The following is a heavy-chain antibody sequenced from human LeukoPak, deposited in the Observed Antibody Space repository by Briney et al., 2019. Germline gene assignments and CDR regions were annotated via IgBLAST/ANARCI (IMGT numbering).Heavy chain of an antibody. CDR2: FYHSGST. D-gene: IGHD3-16*01. J-gene: IGHJ5*02. V-gene: IGHV4-38-2*01. Sequence: PSETLSLTCAVSGYSISSGYYWGWIRPPPRKGLEWIGSFYHSGSTYYNPSLKSRVTISVDTSENQFSLNLTSVTAADTAVYYCARVVSRQIGGFDPWGQGTVVTVSS. CDR1: GYSISSGYY. CDR3: ARVVSRQIGGFDP.